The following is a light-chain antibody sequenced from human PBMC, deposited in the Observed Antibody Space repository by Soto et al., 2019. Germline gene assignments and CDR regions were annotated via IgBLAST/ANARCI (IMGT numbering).Light chain of an antibody. CDR2: GAS. V-gene: IGKV1-39*01. CDR3: QQSYSAPYT. CDR1: QSISSY. J-gene: IGKJ2*01. Sequence: DIQMTQSPSSLSASVGDRVTLTCRASQSISSYLNWYQQTPGKAPKLLIYGASTLRSWVPSRFSGGVSGTDFTLSINSLQPDDFATYYCQQSYSAPYTFAQGTKLDIK.